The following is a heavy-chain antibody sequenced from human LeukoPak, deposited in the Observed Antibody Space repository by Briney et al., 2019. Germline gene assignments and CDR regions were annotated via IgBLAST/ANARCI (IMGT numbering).Heavy chain of an antibody. D-gene: IGHD3-9*01. V-gene: IGHV1-18*01. CDR1: GYTFTSYG. J-gene: IGHJ4*02. CDR2: ISAYNGNT. Sequence: ASVKVSCKASGYTFTSYGISWVRQAPGQGLEWMGWISAYNGNTNYAQKLQGRVTMTTDTSTSTAYMELRSLRSDDTAVYYCARSAGSRYFAPQDYWGQGTLVTVSS. CDR3: ARSAGSRYFAPQDY.